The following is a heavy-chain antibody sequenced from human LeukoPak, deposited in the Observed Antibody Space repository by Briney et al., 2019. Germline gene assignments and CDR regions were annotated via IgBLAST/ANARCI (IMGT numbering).Heavy chain of an antibody. Sequence: PGGSLGLSCAASGFTFSNAWMSWVRQAPGKGLEWVSYISSSSSTIYYADSVKGRFTISRDNAKNSLYLQMNSLRDEDTAVYYCARDITMVRGIIGYYYGMDVWGQGTTVTVSS. CDR3: ARDITMVRGIIGYYYGMDV. D-gene: IGHD3-10*01. J-gene: IGHJ6*02. CDR2: ISSSSSTI. V-gene: IGHV3-48*02. CDR1: GFTFSNAW.